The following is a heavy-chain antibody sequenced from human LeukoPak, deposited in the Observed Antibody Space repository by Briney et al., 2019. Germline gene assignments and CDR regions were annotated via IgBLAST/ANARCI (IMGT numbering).Heavy chain of an antibody. Sequence: SETLSLTRTVSGVSISSSYSYWGWIRQPPGMGLEWIGSIYYTGNTYYNASLKSQVSISIDTSKNQFSLKLTSVTAADTAVYYCARQTGSGLFILPGGQGTLVTVSS. CDR1: GVSISSSYSY. D-gene: IGHD3/OR15-3a*01. CDR2: IYYTGNT. V-gene: IGHV4-39*01. J-gene: IGHJ4*02. CDR3: ARQTGSGLFILP.